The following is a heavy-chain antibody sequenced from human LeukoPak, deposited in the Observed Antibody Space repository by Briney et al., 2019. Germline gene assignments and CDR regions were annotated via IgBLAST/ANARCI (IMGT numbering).Heavy chain of an antibody. Sequence: ASVKVSCKASGGTFSSYAISWVRQAPGQGLEWMGGIIPIFGTANCAQKFQGRVTITTDESTSTAYMELSSLRSEDTAVYYCASSHNYYDSSGYLYWGQGTLVTVSS. CDR1: GGTFSSYA. D-gene: IGHD3-22*01. V-gene: IGHV1-69*05. CDR2: IIPIFGTA. J-gene: IGHJ4*02. CDR3: ASSHNYYDSSGYLY.